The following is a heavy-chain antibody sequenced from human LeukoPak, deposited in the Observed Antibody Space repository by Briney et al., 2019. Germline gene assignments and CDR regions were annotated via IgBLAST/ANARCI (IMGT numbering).Heavy chain of an antibody. CDR3: AKGKSLPHYYYGMDV. V-gene: IGHV3-23*01. CDR1: GFTFSTSA. CDR2: IGGSGDTT. Sequence: HPGGSLRLSCAASGFTFSTSAMNWVRQAPGKGLEWVSVIGGSGDTTYYADSVRGRFTISRDNFKNTLYLQMNSLTAEDTAIYYCAKGKSLPHYYYGMDVWGQGTTVTASS. J-gene: IGHJ6*02.